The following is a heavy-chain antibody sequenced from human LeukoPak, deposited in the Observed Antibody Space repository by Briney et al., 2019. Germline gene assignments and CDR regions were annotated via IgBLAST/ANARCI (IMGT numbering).Heavy chain of an antibody. D-gene: IGHD2-2*01. CDR2: IYHSGST. CDR3: ARDLKYRYQLHLDY. CDR1: GGSISSGTYY. J-gene: IGHJ4*02. Sequence: PSETLSLTCTVSGGSISSGTYYWGWVRQPPGKGLEWIGEIYHSGSTNYNPSLKSRVTISVDKSKNQFSLKLSSVTAADTAVYHCARDLKYRYQLHLDYWGQGTLVTVSS. V-gene: IGHV4-39*07.